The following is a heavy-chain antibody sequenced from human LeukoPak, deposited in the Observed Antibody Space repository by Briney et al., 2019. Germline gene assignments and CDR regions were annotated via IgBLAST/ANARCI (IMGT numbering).Heavy chain of an antibody. CDR1: GFRFSDYW. CDR3: ARVGAWELQRVFDY. CDR2: IRQGGNEM. Sequence: GGSLRLSCAASGFRFSDYWMTWARQVPGKGLEWVANIRQGGNEMYYADSVKDRFTISRDNARNSLYLEMNSLRTEDTAVYYCARVGAWELQRVFDYWGQGTLVTVSS. J-gene: IGHJ4*02. V-gene: IGHV3-7*01. D-gene: IGHD1-26*01.